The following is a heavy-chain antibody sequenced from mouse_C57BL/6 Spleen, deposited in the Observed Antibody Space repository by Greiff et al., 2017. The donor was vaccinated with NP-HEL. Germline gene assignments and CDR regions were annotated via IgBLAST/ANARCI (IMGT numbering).Heavy chain of an antibody. CDR1: GYTFTDYE. CDR2: IVPETGGT. CDR3: TRGKGKQLRLRGYFDY. V-gene: IGHV1-15*01. D-gene: IGHD3-2*02. Sequence: VQLQQSGAELVRPGASVTLSCKASGYTFTDYEMHWVKQTPVHGLEWIGAIVPETGGTAYNQKFKGKAILTADKSSSTAYMELRSLTSEGSAVYYCTRGKGKQLRLRGYFDYWGQGTTLTVSS. J-gene: IGHJ2*01.